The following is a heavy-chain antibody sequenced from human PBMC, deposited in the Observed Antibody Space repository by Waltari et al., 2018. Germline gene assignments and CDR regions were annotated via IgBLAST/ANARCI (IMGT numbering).Heavy chain of an antibody. J-gene: IGHJ4*02. CDR2: IYYSGST. CDR3: ARSWRGVGATDAYYFDY. D-gene: IGHD1-26*01. V-gene: IGHV4-59*11. Sequence: QVQLQESGPGLVKPSETLSLTCTVSGGSIRSHYWSWIRQPPGKGLEWIGYIYYSGSTNYNPSLKSRVTISVDTSKNQFSLKLSSVTAADTAVYYCARSWRGVGATDAYYFDYWGQGTLVTVSS. CDR1: GGSIRSHY.